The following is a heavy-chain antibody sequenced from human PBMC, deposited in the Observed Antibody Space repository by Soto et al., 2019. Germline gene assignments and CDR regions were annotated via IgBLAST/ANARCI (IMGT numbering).Heavy chain of an antibody. J-gene: IGHJ3*02. CDR3: ARLMGIYDPQVGAFDI. Sequence: QVQLQESGPGLVKPSETLSLTCTVSGGSVSSGSYYWSWIRQPPGKGLEWIGYIYYSGSTNYNPSLKSRLTISLDTSKNQSSLKLSSVTAADTAVYYCARLMGIYDPQVGAFDIWGQGTMVTVSS. D-gene: IGHD3-22*01. CDR2: IYYSGST. CDR1: GGSVSSGSYY. V-gene: IGHV4-61*01.